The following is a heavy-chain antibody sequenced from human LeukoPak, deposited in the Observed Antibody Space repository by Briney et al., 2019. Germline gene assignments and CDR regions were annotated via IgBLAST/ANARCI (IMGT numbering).Heavy chain of an antibody. V-gene: IGHV3-7*03. D-gene: IGHD3-10*01. CDR2: IKQDGSEK. J-gene: IGHJ6*04. Sequence: PGGSLRLSCAASGFTFSSYWMSWVRQAPGKGLEWVANIKQDGSEKYYVDSVKGRFTISRDNAKNSLYLQVNSLRAEDTAVYYCARDQVYYYGSGSLYYYYGMDVWGKGTTVTVSS. CDR1: GFTFSSYW. CDR3: ARDQVYYYGSGSLYYYYGMDV.